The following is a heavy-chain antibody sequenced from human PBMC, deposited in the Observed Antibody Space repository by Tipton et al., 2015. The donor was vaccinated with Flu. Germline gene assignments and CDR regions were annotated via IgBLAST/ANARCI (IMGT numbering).Heavy chain of an antibody. Sequence: GSLRLSCSASGFPFSNFAMSWARQAPGKGLEWVSTIDASGGRTHYADSVRGRFTISRDNSKNTLYMQMNTLRVEDTAIYYCDAADYWGQGTLVTVSS. D-gene: IGHD2-2*01. CDR1: GFPFSNFA. J-gene: IGHJ4*02. V-gene: IGHV3-23*01. CDR3: DAADY. CDR2: IDASGGRT.